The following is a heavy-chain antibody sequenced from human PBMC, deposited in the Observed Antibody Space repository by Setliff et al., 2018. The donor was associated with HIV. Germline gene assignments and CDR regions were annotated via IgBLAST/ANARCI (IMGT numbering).Heavy chain of an antibody. Sequence: PSETLSLTWGVHQRRTWIRQPPGKGLEWIGYIHHSGGTQYNPSLMSRLTMSVDSSKNQFSLSLSSVTAADTAVYYCARLPDINSWPFDYWARGTLVTVSS. D-gene: IGHD6-13*01. CDR3: ARLPDINSWPFDY. CDR2: IHHSGGT. V-gene: IGHV4-59*01. J-gene: IGHJ4*02. CDR1: GVHQR.